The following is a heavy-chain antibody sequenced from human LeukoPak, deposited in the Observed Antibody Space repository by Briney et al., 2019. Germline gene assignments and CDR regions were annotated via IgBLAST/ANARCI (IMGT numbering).Heavy chain of an antibody. Sequence: PSETLSLTCIVSGYSITSGYFWDWIRQPPGMGLEWIGTIYYDGRTFYNPSLKSRVTISSDTSKNQLSLKVRSVTAADTAVYYCATGYSNGWTSDFDYWGQGARVTVSS. V-gene: IGHV4-38-2*02. CDR3: ATGYSNGWTSDFDY. CDR2: IYYDGRT. D-gene: IGHD6-19*01. J-gene: IGHJ4*02. CDR1: GYSITSGYF.